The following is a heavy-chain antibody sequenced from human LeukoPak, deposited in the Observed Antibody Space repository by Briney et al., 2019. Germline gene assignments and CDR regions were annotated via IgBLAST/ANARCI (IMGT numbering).Heavy chain of an antibody. CDR1: GGSISSSSYY. V-gene: IGHV4-39*01. D-gene: IGHD3-22*01. CDR2: IYYSGST. CDR3: ARRDTYYYDSSGYYYVGYFDY. Sequence: SETLSLTCTVSGGSISSSSYYWGWIRQPPGKGLEWIGSIYYSGSTYYNPSLKSRVTISVDTSKNQFSLKLSSVTAADTAVYYCARRDTYYYDSSGYYYVGYFDYWAREPWSPSPQ. J-gene: IGHJ4*02.